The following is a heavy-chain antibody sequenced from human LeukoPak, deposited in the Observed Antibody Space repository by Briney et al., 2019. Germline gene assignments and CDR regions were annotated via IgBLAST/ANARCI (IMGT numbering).Heavy chain of an antibody. Sequence: ASVKVSCKGSGYTFTRYTMNWVRQAPGHGLEWLGCINTKTGDPTYAQGFTGRFVFSLDTSVSTAYLQISSLKAEDTAVYYCARTYYYDSSGYYWDSWGQGTLVTVSS. V-gene: IGHV7-4-1*02. CDR2: INTKTGDP. J-gene: IGHJ4*02. CDR3: ARTYYYDSSGYYWDS. CDR1: GYTFTRYT. D-gene: IGHD3-22*01.